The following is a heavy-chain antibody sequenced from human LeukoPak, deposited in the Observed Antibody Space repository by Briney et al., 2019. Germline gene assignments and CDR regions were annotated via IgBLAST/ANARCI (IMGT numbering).Heavy chain of an antibody. Sequence: TGGSLRLSCAASGFTFRSYGMNWVRQAPGKGLEWVSAISGSGGTTYYADSVKGRFTISRDNSKNTLYLQMNTLRAEDTAVYYCAKGSGGSGSYSKYYFDYWGQGTLVTVSS. D-gene: IGHD3-10*01. J-gene: IGHJ4*02. CDR3: AKGSGGSGSYSKYYFDY. CDR2: ISGSGGTT. V-gene: IGHV3-23*01. CDR1: GFTFRSYG.